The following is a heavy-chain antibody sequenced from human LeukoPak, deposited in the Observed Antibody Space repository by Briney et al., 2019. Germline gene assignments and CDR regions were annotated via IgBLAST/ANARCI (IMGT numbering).Heavy chain of an antibody. J-gene: IGHJ3*02. CDR2: FDPEDGET. V-gene: IGHV1-24*01. D-gene: IGHD3-9*01. CDR1: GYTLTELS. CDR3: ATERYFDLHPNAFDI. Sequence: ASVKVSCKVSGYTLTELSMHWVRQAPGKGLEWMGGFDPEDGETIYAQKFQGRVTMTEDTPTDTAHMELSSLRSEDTAVYYCATERYFDLHPNAFDIWGQGTMVTVSS.